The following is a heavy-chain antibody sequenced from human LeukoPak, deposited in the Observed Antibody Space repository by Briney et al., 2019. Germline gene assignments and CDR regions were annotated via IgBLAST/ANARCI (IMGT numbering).Heavy chain of an antibody. J-gene: IGHJ3*02. Sequence: GASVKVSCKASGYTFTSYDINWVRQATGQGLEWMGWMNPNSGNTGYAQKSQGRVTMTRNTSISTAYMELSSLRSEDTAVYYCARAYSSDAFDIWGQGTMVTVSS. CDR3: ARAYSSDAFDI. V-gene: IGHV1-8*01. CDR2: MNPNSGNT. CDR1: GYTFTSYD. D-gene: IGHD6-13*01.